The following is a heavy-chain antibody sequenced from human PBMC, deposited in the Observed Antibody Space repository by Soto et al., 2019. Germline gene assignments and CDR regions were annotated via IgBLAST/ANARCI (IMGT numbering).Heavy chain of an antibody. D-gene: IGHD6-13*01. V-gene: IGHV3-23*01. J-gene: IGHJ5*02. Sequence: VGSLRLSCAASVFTFSSYAMSWVRHAPGKGLEWVSAISGSGGNTYYADSVKGRFTISRDNSKNTLYLQMNSLRAEDTAVYYCAKAPLAAAGKNWFEPLGQGTLVNVSS. CDR3: AKAPLAAAGKNWFEP. CDR1: VFTFSSYA. CDR2: ISGSGGNT.